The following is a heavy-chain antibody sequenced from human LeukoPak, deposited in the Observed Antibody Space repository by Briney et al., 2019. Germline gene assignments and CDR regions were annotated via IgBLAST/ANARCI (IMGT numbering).Heavy chain of an antibody. CDR2: ISYDGSNK. CDR3: ARGPGSSGYWDY. D-gene: IGHD3-22*01. CDR1: GFTFSTYA. J-gene: IGHJ4*02. V-gene: IGHV3-30*04. Sequence: GGSLRLSCAASGFTFSTYAMHWVRQAPGKGLEWVALISYDGSNKYYADSVKGRFTISRDNSKNTLYLQMNSLRVEDTAVYYCARGPGSSGYWDYWGQGTLVTVSS.